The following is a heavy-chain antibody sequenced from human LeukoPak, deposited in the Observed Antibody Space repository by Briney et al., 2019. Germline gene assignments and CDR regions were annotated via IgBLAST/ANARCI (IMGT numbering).Heavy chain of an antibody. CDR1: GGSLSSGDYY. V-gene: IGHV4-30-4*01. Sequence: SETLSLTCPVSGGSLSSGDYYWSWIRQPPGKGLEWIGYISYSGSTYYNPSLKSRVTISVDTSKNQFSLKLSSVTAADTAVYYCARAPEPHYYFDYWGQGTLVTVSS. CDR2: ISYSGST. CDR3: ARAPEPHYYFDY. J-gene: IGHJ4*02.